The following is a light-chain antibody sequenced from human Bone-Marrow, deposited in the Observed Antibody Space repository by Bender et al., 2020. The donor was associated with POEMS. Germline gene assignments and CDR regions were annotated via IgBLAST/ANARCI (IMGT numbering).Light chain of an antibody. Sequence: QSALTQPASVSGSPGQSITISCTGTSSDIGTYNYVSWYQQHPGKASKLMIYEVSKRPSGVPDRFSGSKSGNTASLTVSGLQTEDEADYYCNSYTGSNNYVVFGGGTKLTVL. CDR2: EVS. CDR1: SSDIGTYNY. CDR3: NSYTGSNNYVV. J-gene: IGLJ2*01. V-gene: IGLV2-8*01.